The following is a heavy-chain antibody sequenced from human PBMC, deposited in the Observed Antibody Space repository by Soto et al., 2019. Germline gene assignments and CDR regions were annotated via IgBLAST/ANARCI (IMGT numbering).Heavy chain of an antibody. J-gene: IGHJ4*02. D-gene: IGHD2-2*01. CDR2: IIPIFGTP. V-gene: IGHV1-69*06. Sequence: SVKVSCKASGGTFNNYVINWVRQAPGQGLEWMAGIIPIFGTPNYAQKFQGRVTITADKSTSTAYMELNSLRSEDTAVYYCAGRCDGTNCLAHFDHWGQGTLVTVSS. CDR1: GGTFNNYV. CDR3: AGRCDGTNCLAHFDH.